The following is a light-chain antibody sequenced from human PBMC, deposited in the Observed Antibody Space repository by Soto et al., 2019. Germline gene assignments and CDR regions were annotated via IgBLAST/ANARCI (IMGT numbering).Light chain of an antibody. V-gene: IGLV4-69*01. J-gene: IGLJ3*02. CDR2: INYDGTH. CDR1: SDYSTYA. Sequence: QSVLTQSPSASGSLGASVKLTCTLSSDYSTYAIAWHQQQSEKGPRFLMKINYDGTHSKGDGFFDRFSGSSSGAERHLTISSLQSEDEADYYCQSLGTGIQVFGGGTRLTV. CDR3: QSLGTGIQV.